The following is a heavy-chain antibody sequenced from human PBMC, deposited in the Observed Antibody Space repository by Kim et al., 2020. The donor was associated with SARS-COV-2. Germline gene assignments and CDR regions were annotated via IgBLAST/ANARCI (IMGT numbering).Heavy chain of an antibody. Sequence: GGSLRLSCAASGFTFSSYGMHWVRQAPGKGLEWVAVIWYDGSNKYYADSVKGRFTISRDNSKNTLYLQMNSLRAEDTAVYYCARDRRYDFWSGYYPHYYYYGMDVWGQGTTVTVSS. CDR1: GFTFSSYG. D-gene: IGHD3-3*01. V-gene: IGHV3-33*01. CDR3: ARDRRYDFWSGYYPHYYYYGMDV. CDR2: IWYDGSNK. J-gene: IGHJ6*02.